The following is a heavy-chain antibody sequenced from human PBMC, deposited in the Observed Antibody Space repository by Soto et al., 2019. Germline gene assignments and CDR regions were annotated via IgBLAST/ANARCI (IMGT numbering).Heavy chain of an antibody. CDR1: GFTFSSYA. V-gene: IGHV3-23*01. Sequence: EVQLLESGGGLVQPGGSLRLSCAASGFTFSSYAMSWVRQAPGKGLEWVSAISGSGGSTYYADSVKGRFTISRDNSKNTLYLQMNSLRAEDTAVSYCAKIPHSSSWYLDGFDIWGQGTMVTVSS. CDR2: ISGSGGST. CDR3: AKIPHSSSWYLDGFDI. D-gene: IGHD6-13*01. J-gene: IGHJ3*02.